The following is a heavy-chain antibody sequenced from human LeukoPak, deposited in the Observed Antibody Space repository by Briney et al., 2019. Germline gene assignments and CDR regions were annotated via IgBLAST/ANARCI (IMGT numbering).Heavy chain of an antibody. D-gene: IGHD6-19*01. CDR3: ARGGKYSSGWPIDY. V-gene: IGHV4-34*01. CDR1: GGSFSGYY. Sequence: PSETLSLTCAVYGGSFSGYYWSWIRQPPGKGLEWIGEINHSGSTNHNPSLKGRVTISVDTSKNQFSLKLSSVTAADTAVYYCARGGKYSSGWPIDYWGQGTLVTVSS. J-gene: IGHJ4*02. CDR2: INHSGST.